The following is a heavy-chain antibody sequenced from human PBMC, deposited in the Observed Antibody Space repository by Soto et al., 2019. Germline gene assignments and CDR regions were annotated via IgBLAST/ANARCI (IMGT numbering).Heavy chain of an antibody. CDR2: INASGGNT. CDR3: AGKYYDFWSGSSPGVYSYYMDV. J-gene: IGHJ6*03. Sequence: ASVKVSCKASGYTFTNYHIHWVRQAPEQGLEWMGRINASGGNTNYAQKFHGRVTITRDTSASTAYMELSSLRSEDTAVYYCAGKYYDFWSGSSPGVYSYYMDVWGKGTTVTVSS. CDR1: GYTFTNYH. V-gene: IGHV1-46*01. D-gene: IGHD3-3*01.